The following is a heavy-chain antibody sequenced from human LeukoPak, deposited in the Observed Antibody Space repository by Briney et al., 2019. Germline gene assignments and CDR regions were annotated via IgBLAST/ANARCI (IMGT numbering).Heavy chain of an antibody. CDR3: ARGGSYDFWSGYHFPNYYYYMDV. D-gene: IGHD3-3*01. V-gene: IGHV1-2*02. CDR2: INPNSGGT. CDR1: GYTFTGYY. J-gene: IGHJ6*03. Sequence: GASVKVSCKASGYTFTGYYMHWVRQAPGQGLEWMGWINPNSGGTNYAQKFQGRVTMTRDTSISTAYMELSRLRSDVTAVYYCARGGSYDFWSGYHFPNYYYYMDVWGKGTTVTVSS.